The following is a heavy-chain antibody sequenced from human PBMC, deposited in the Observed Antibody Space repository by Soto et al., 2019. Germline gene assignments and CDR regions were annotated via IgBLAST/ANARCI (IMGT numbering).Heavy chain of an antibody. CDR1: GFTFDDYA. CDR2: ISWNSGSI. D-gene: IGHD3-16*01. CDR3: LGHLDAFDI. Sequence: PGGSLRLSCAASGFTFDDYAMHWVRQAPGKGLEWVSGISWNSGSIGYADSVKGRFTISRDNAKNSLYLQMNSLRAEDTALYYCLGHLDAFDIWGQGTMVTVSS. V-gene: IGHV3-9*01. J-gene: IGHJ3*02.